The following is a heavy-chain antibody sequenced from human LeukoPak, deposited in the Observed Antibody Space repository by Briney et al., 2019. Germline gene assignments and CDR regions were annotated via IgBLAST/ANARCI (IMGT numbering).Heavy chain of an antibody. CDR2: IYYSGSA. CDR1: GGSLSSGSYY. Sequence: SETLSLTCTVSGGSLSSGSYYWGWIRQPPGKGLEWIGSIYYSGSAYYNPSLQTRLAMSVDTSKNQFSLKLTSVTAGDTALYYCARHSSYYDFLYWGQGTLVTVSS. V-gene: IGHV4-39*01. D-gene: IGHD3-3*01. CDR3: ARHSSYYDFLY. J-gene: IGHJ4*02.